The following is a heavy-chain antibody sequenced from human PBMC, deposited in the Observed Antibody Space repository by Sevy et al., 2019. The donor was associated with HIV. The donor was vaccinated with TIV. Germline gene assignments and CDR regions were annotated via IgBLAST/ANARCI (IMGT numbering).Heavy chain of an antibody. CDR2: IRNRPNRYTT. CDR1: GFAFSDHD. D-gene: IGHD2-21*01. CDR3: VRGPNCGVGGCQQISPYCLDV. J-gene: IGHJ6*03. V-gene: IGHV3-72*01. Sequence: GGSLRLSCAASGFAFSDHDVDWVRQAPGKGLEWVGRIRNRPNRYTTEYAASVEGRFTISRDDSRHSLYLQMNSLKTEDSAVYYCVRGPNCGVGGCQQISPYCLDVWGKGATVTVSS.